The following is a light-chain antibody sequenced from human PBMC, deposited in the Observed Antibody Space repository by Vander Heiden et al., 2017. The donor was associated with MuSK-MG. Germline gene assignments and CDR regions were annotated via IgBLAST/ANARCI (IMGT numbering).Light chain of an antibody. V-gene: IGKV3-15*01. CDR1: QSVSSN. Sequence: EIVMTQSPATLSVSPGERATLSCRASQSVSSNLAWYQQKPGQAPRLLIYGASTRATGIPARFSGSGCGTEFTLTISSLQSEDFAVYYCQQHNKWPPWTFGQGTKVEIK. J-gene: IGKJ1*01. CDR3: QQHNKWPPWT. CDR2: GAS.